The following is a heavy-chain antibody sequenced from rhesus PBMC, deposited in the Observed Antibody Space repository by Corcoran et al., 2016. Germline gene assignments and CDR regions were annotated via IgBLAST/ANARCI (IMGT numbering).Heavy chain of an antibody. D-gene: IGHD2-15*01. CDR3: ARLRYCSSTYCSEFDL. Sequence: QVQLVQSGAEVKKPGSSVKVSCKASGYTFTDYYMHWVRQAPRQGLEWIGWINLYNGNTKQAQKFQGRVTMTRDTSTSTAYMELSSLRSEDTAVYYCARLRYCSSTYCSEFDLWGPGTPITISS. CDR1: GYTFTDYY. CDR2: INLYNGNT. V-gene: IGHV1S2*01. J-gene: IGHJ2*01.